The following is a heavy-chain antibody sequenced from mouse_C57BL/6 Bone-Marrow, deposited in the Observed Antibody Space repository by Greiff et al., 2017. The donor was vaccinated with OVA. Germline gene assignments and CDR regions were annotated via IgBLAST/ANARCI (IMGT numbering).Heavy chain of an antibody. V-gene: IGHV1-19*01. Sequence: EVQLQQSGPVLVKPGASVKMSCKASGYTFTDYYMNWVKQSHGKSLEWIGVINPYNGGTSYNQKFKGKATLTVDKSSSTAYMELNSLTSEDSAVYYCARARFITTVGGFAYWGQGTLVTVSA. J-gene: IGHJ3*01. CDR3: ARARFITTVGGFAY. CDR2: INPYNGGT. D-gene: IGHD1-1*01. CDR1: GYTFTDYY.